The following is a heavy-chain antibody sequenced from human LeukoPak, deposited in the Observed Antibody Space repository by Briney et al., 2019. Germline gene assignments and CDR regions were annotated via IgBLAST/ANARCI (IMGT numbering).Heavy chain of an antibody. V-gene: IGHV4-39*01. J-gene: IGHJ6*03. CDR3: ARHAHYSYYMDV. CDR2: IYYSGST. Sequence: SETLSLTCTVSGGSITSSGYYWGWIRQPPGKGLEWIGSIYYSGSTYYNPSLKSRLTISVDTSKNQFSLNLSSVTAADTAVYYCARHAHYSYYMDVWGKGTTVTVSS. CDR1: GGSITSSGYY.